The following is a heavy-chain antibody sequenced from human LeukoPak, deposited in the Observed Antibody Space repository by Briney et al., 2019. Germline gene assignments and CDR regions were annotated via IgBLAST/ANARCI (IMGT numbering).Heavy chain of an antibody. V-gene: IGHV4-59*01. CDR2: IHYSGST. CDR1: GGSISSYY. J-gene: IGHJ3*02. D-gene: IGHD2-21*02. CDR3: ASGYCGGACQLGGVDM. Sequence: PLETLSLTCSVSGGSISSYYWSWIRQTPGKGPEWIAYIHYSGSTNYNPSLKSRVTISIDTSGNQFSLKLSSVTAADTAVYYCASGYCGGACQLGGVDMWGQGTMVTVSS.